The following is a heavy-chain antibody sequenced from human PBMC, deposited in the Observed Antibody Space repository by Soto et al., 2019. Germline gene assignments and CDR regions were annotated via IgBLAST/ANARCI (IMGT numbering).Heavy chain of an antibody. CDR2: IIPIFGTA. Sequence: FSVKVSCKGSGGTLSSYAISWVRQAPGQGLEWMGGIIPIFGTANYAQKFQGRVTITADESTSTAYMELSSLRSEDTAVYYCARGIVVVPAARYGMDVWGQGTTVTVSS. CDR1: GGTLSSYA. CDR3: ARGIVVVPAARYGMDV. J-gene: IGHJ6*02. D-gene: IGHD2-2*01. V-gene: IGHV1-69*13.